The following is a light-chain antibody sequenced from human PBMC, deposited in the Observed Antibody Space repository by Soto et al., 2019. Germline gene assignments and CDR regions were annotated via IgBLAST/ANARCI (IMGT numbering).Light chain of an antibody. Sequence: EIVVTQSPVTLSAFPGERATLSCRASQSINNNLAWYQQKPGQAPRLLIYGASTRATGVPARFSGSGSGTEFTLSINILQSEDFAVYYCQQYNNWPPWTFGPGTKVKIK. CDR3: QQYNNWPPWT. V-gene: IGKV3D-15*01. CDR1: QSINNN. CDR2: GAS. J-gene: IGKJ1*01.